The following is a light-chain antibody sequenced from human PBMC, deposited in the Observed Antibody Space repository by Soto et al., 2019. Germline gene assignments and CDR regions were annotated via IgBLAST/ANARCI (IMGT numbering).Light chain of an antibody. J-gene: IGKJ1*01. CDR1: QGIIDY. CDR2: AAS. Sequence: DIQMTQSPSSLSASVGDTVTITCRASQGIIDYLAWYQQRPGKVPKLLIYAASTLQTGVPSRFSGSGAATDFTLTISSLQPEDVATYYCQQYDTAPQTFGQGTRVEIK. CDR3: QQYDTAPQT. V-gene: IGKV1-27*01.